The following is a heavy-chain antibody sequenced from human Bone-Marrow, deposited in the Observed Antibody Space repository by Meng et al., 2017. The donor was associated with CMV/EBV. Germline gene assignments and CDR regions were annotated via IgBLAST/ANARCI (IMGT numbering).Heavy chain of an antibody. V-gene: IGHV4-59*01. D-gene: IGHD6-19*01. CDR2: IYYSGYT. Sequence: GSLRLSCTVSGGSISSYFWNWIRQPPGKGLEWIANIYYSGYTNYNPSLKSRVTISVDTSKNQFSLKLSSVTAADTAVYYCARGSVAGDYLGQGTLVPFSS. J-gene: IGHJ4*02. CDR1: GGSISSYF. CDR3: ARGSVAGDY.